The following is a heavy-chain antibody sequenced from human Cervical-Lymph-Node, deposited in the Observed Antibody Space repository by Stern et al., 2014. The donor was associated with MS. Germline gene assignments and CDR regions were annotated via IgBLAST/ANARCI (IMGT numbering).Heavy chain of an antibody. Sequence: EQLVESGAEVKKPGASVNVSCEASGFSFTTHYMHWIRQAPGEGLEWVGMINPNSGTTSYARQFQGRVIITRDTSTSTIYMELTGLRSEDTALYFCTRVQRERRALDHFDPWGQGTLVTVSS. CDR1: GFSFTTHY. CDR3: TRVQRERRALDHFDP. D-gene: IGHD1-1*01. CDR2: INPNSGTT. V-gene: IGHV1-46*03. J-gene: IGHJ5*02.